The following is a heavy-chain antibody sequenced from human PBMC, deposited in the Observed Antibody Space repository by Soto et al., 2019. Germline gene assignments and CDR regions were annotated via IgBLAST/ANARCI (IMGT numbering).Heavy chain of an antibody. D-gene: IGHD6-6*01. CDR1: GYTFTSYD. Sequence: QVQLVQSGAEVKKPGASVKVSCKASGYTFTSYDINWVRQATGQGLEWMGWMNPNSGNTGYAQKLQGIATMPVITSISTAYMELSSLRSEDTAVYYCARGGVFRSSWSHTMGYWCQGTLVTVSS. CDR3: ARGGVFRSSWSHTMGY. J-gene: IGHJ4*02. V-gene: IGHV1-8*01. CDR2: MNPNSGNT.